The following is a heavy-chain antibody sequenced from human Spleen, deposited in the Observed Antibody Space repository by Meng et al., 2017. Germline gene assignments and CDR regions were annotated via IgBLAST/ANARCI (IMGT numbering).Heavy chain of an antibody. J-gene: IGHJ5*02. Sequence: GGSLRLSCAASGFSFSSFWMTYVRQAPGKGLEWVADIKEDGSDKYYVDSVKGRFTISRDNAKNSLYLQMNSLRVEDTAVYYCARHVNTYRGWFDPWGQGTLVTVSS. V-gene: IGHV3-7*01. CDR2: IKEDGSDK. CDR1: GFSFSSFW. D-gene: IGHD3-16*01. CDR3: ARHVNTYRGWFDP.